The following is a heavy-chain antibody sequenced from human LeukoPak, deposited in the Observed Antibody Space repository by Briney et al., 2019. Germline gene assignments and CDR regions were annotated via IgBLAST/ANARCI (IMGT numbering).Heavy chain of an antibody. D-gene: IGHD3-10*01. V-gene: IGHV7-4-1*02. CDR2: INTNTGNP. Sequence: ASVKVSCKASGYTFTSYAMNWVRQAPGQGQEWMGWINTNTGNPTYDQGFTGRFVFSVDTSVSTAYLQISSLKAEDTAVYYCASPRDYYGSGSYYGRPFDYWGQGTLVTVSS. J-gene: IGHJ4*02. CDR1: GYTFTSYA. CDR3: ASPRDYYGSGSYYGRPFDY.